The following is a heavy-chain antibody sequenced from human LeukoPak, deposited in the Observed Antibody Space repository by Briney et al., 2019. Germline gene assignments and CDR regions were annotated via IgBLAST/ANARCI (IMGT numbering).Heavy chain of an antibody. CDR3: AKGSSYTKTYYCDY. CDR1: GFTFDDYA. J-gene: IGHJ4*02. CDR2: INWNSQSI. Sequence: GRSLRLSCAASGFTFDDYAMNWVRQAPGKGLEWVSGINWNSQSIAYADSVKGRFTISRDNAKNSLYLQMNDLRPEDMAFYYCAKGSSYTKTYYCDYWGQGTLVTVSS. D-gene: IGHD6-6*01. V-gene: IGHV3-9*03.